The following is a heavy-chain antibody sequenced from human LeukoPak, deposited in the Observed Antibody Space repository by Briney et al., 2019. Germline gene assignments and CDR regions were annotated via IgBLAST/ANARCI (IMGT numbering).Heavy chain of an antibody. CDR3: ARMGYDDAWGSPESPIDF. V-gene: IGHV3-48*03. Sequence: PGGSLRLSCAASGFTFTNHEMNWVRQATGKGLEWISHISSGGTDIHYADSVKGRFTISRDNTKNSLYLQMNSLRGDDTAVYYCARMGYDDAWGSPESPIDFWGQGTLVTVSS. D-gene: IGHD3-16*01. CDR1: GFTFTNHE. J-gene: IGHJ4*02. CDR2: ISSGGTDI.